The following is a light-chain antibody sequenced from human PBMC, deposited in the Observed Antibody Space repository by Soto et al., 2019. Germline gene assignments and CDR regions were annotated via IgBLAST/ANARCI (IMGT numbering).Light chain of an antibody. J-gene: IGKJ2*01. Sequence: DIQMTQSPSSLSASVGDRVTITCRASQYIGNHLNWYQQKPGKAPNLLISGSSTLQTGVPSRFSGSGSGTDFTLTISSLQPEDFTTYYCQQSYSVLTFGQGTKLEIK. CDR2: GSS. CDR1: QYIGNH. CDR3: QQSYSVLT. V-gene: IGKV1-39*01.